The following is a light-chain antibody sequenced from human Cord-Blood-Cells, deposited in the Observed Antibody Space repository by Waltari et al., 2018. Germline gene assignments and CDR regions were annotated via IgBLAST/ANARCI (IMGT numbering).Light chain of an antibody. CDR1: SSDVGGYNY. CDR3: SSYTSSSTLEV. J-gene: IGLJ1*01. Sequence: GTSSDVGGYNYVSWYQQHPGKAPKLMIYDVSNRPSGVSNRFSGSKSGNTASLTISGLQAEDEADYYCSSYTSSSTLEVFGTGTKVTVL. CDR2: DVS. V-gene: IGLV2-14*04.